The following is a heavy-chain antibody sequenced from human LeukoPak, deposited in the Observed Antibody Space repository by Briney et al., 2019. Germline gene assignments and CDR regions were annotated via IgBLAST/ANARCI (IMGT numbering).Heavy chain of an antibody. J-gene: IGHJ4*02. D-gene: IGHD6-13*01. CDR1: GFTFSTYS. Sequence: GGSLRLSCAASGFTFSTYSMNWVRQAPGKGLEWVSSISSSSTYIYYADSVKGRFTISRDNAKNSLYLQMNSLRAEDTAVYYCARGIGSSWCFDYWGQGTLVTVSS. CDR3: ARGIGSSWCFDY. V-gene: IGHV3-21*06. CDR2: ISSSSTYI.